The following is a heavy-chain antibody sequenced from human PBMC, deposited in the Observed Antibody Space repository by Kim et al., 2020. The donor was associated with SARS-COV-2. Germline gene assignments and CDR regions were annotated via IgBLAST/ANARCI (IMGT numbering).Heavy chain of an antibody. Sequence: DSVKGRFTIARDNSKNTLYLQMNSLRAEDTAVYYCAKGAAGNYYYYGMDVWGQGTTVTVSS. CDR3: AKGAAGNYYYYGMDV. J-gene: IGHJ6*02. D-gene: IGHD6-13*01. V-gene: IGHV3-23*01.